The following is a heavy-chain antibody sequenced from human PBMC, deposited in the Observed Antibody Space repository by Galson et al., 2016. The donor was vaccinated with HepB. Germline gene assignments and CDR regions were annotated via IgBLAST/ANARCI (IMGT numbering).Heavy chain of an antibody. CDR3: AKDLDGYTYGYSYSDH. Sequence: SLRLSCAASGFTFSNYAMSWVRQAPGKGLEWVSSISGRGGTTYYADSVKGRFTISRDKSKNTLYLQMNSLRGEDTAVYYCAKDLDGYTYGYSYSDHWGQGTLVTVS. CDR1: GFTFSNYA. J-gene: IGHJ4*02. D-gene: IGHD5-18*01. V-gene: IGHV3-23*01. CDR2: ISGRGGTT.